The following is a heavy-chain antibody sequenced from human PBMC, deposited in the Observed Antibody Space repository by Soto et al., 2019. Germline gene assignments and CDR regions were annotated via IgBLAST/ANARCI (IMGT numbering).Heavy chain of an antibody. CDR2: FDPEDGET. D-gene: IGHD6-19*01. Sequence: ASVKVSCTVSGYTHTELSMHWVRQAPGKGLEWMGGFDPEDGETIYAQKFQGRVTMTEDTSTDTAYMELSSLRSEDTAVYYCATVPQSGWYGGPYYYYYGMDVWGQGTTVTVSS. CDR1: GYTHTELS. V-gene: IGHV1-24*01. J-gene: IGHJ6*02. CDR3: ATVPQSGWYGGPYYYYYGMDV.